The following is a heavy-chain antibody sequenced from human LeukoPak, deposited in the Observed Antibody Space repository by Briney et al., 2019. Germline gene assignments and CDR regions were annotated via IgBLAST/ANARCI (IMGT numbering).Heavy chain of an antibody. CDR1: GGSISSGGYS. CDR3: ARAMVRGVMFDP. J-gene: IGHJ5*02. CDR2: IYHSGST. V-gene: IGHV4-30-2*01. Sequence: SETLSLTCAVSGGSISSGGYSWSWIRQPPGKGLEWIGYIYHSGSTYYNPSLKSRVTISVDRSKNQFSLKLSSETAADTAVYYCARAMVRGVMFDPWGQGTLVTVSS. D-gene: IGHD3-10*01.